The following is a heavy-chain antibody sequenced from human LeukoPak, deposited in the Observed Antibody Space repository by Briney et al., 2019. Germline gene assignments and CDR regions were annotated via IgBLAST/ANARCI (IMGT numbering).Heavy chain of an antibody. J-gene: IGHJ3*02. D-gene: IGHD4-17*01. V-gene: IGHV3-30*18. CDR3: AKDDYGDADAFDI. CDR1: GFTFSSYG. Sequence: PGGSLRLSCAASGFTFSSYGMHWVRQAPGKGLEWVAVISYDGSNKYYADSVKGRFTISRDNSKNTLYLQMNSLRAEDTAVYYCAKDDYGDADAFDIWGQGTMVTVSS. CDR2: ISYDGSNK.